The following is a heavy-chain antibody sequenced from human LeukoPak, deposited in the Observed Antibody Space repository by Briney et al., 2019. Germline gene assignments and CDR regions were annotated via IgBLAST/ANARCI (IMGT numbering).Heavy chain of an antibody. CDR1: GGSISSYY. CDR2: IYTSGST. J-gene: IGHJ4*02. Sequence: SETLSLTCSVSGGSISSYYWTWIRQPAGKGLEWIGRIYTSGSTNYNPSLKSRVTVSLDTSKNQFSLKLSSVTAADTAVYYCARGGDYHPYDYWGQGTLVTVSS. V-gene: IGHV4-4*07. CDR3: ARGGDYHPYDY. D-gene: IGHD4-17*01.